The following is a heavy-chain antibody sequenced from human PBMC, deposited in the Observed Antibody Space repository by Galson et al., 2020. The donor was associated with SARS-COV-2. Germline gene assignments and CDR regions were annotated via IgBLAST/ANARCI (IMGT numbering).Heavy chain of an antibody. Sequence: GESLKISCAASGFTFKNYTMTWVRQAPGKGLEWVSTITGSGATTYYADSVKGRFTISRDNSKNTLHLQMPSLRAEDTALYHCAKDRAYCGGDCYWDAFDFWGQGTMVTVSS. CDR1: GFTFKNYT. CDR2: ITGSGATT. J-gene: IGHJ3*01. D-gene: IGHD2-21*02. CDR3: AKDRAYCGGDCYWDAFDF. V-gene: IGHV3-23*01.